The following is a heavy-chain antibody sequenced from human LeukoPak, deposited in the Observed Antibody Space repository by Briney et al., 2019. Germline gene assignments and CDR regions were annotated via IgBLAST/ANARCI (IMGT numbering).Heavy chain of an antibody. CDR2: IYYIGST. D-gene: IGHD3-10*01. Sequence: SETLSLTCTVSGGSVSSGSYYWSWIRQPPGKGLEWIGYIYYIGSTNYNPSLRSRVTISVDTSKNQFSLKLSSVTAADTAVYYCASSWFGDPPAVYYYYGMDVWGKGTTVTVSS. J-gene: IGHJ6*04. V-gene: IGHV4-61*01. CDR3: ASSWFGDPPAVYYYYGMDV. CDR1: GGSVSSGSYY.